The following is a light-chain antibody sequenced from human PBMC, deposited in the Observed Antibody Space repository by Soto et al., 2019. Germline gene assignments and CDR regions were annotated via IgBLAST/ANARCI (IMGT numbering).Light chain of an antibody. V-gene: IGLV1-36*01. CDR1: TSNIGNNA. CDR2: YDD. J-gene: IGLJ2*01. Sequence: QPVLTQPPSVSEAPRQRVTISCSGSTSNIGNNAVSWYQHLPGKAPKLLIYYDDLLPSGVSDRFSGSKSGTSASLAISGLQSDDEADYYCAAWDDSLNGVVFGGGTKLTVL. CDR3: AAWDDSLNGVV.